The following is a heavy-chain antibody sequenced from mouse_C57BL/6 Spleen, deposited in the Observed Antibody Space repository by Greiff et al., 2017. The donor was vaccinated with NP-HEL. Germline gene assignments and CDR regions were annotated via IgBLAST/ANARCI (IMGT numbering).Heavy chain of an antibody. V-gene: IGHV1-82*01. CDR3: ARHYYGSSYFDY. CDR1: GYAFSSSW. J-gene: IGHJ2*01. CDR2: IYPGDGDT. Sequence: VQLVESGPELVKPGASVKISCKASGYAFSSSWMNWVKQRPGKGLEWIGRIYPGDGDTNYTGKFKGKATLTADKSSSTAYMQLSSLTSEDSAVYFCARHYYGSSYFDYWGQGTTLTVSS. D-gene: IGHD1-1*01.